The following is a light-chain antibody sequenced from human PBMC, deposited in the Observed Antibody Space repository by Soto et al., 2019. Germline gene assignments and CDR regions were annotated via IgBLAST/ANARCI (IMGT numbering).Light chain of an antibody. CDR2: KAS. J-gene: IGKJ5*01. CDR3: QQYNSYSIT. CDR1: QSISNW. V-gene: IGKV1-5*03. Sequence: DIQMTQSPSTLPSSVGDIVTITCRASQSISNWLAWYQQKPGKAPKLLIYKASSLESGVPSRFSGSGSGTEFTLTISSLQPDDFATYYCQQYNSYSITFGQGTRLE.